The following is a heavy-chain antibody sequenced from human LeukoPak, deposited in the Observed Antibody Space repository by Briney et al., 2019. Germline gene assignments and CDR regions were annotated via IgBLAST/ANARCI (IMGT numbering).Heavy chain of an antibody. V-gene: IGHV1-18*01. D-gene: IGHD3-22*01. Sequence: GASVKVSCKASGYSFIRYGISWVRQAPGEGLEWVGWISAYNGNMNSAQKLQGRVSMTTDTSTSTAYMELRSLRSDDTAVYYCARDLDTYYYASSPSGYWGQGTLVTVSS. CDR3: ARDLDTYYYASSPSGY. J-gene: IGHJ4*02. CDR1: GYSFIRYG. CDR2: ISAYNGNM.